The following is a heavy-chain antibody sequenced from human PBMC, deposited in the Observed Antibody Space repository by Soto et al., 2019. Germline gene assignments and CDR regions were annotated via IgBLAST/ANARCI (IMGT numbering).Heavy chain of an antibody. J-gene: IGHJ5*02. Sequence: SETLSLTCTVSGYFISSGYYWGWIRQPPGKGLEWIGSMFHSGSTHYNSSLKSRVTMSVDTSKNQFSLRLSSVTASDTAVYYCARGHIVVVPTVGWFDPWGQGTLVTVSS. D-gene: IGHD2-2*01. CDR3: ARGHIVVVPTVGWFDP. V-gene: IGHV4-38-2*02. CDR1: GYFISSGYY. CDR2: MFHSGST.